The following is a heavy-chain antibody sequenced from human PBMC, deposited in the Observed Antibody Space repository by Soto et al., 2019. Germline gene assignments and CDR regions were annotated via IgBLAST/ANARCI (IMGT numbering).Heavy chain of an antibody. CDR1: GGSINSGGYS. D-gene: IGHD3-22*01. CDR3: ARGVNYYDSSGSSWFDP. J-gene: IGHJ5*02. CDR2: IYHTGTT. Sequence: PSETLSLTCTVSGGSINSGGYSWTWIRQPPGKGLEWIGFIYHTGTTYYNPSLKSRVTISVDRSKNQFSLKLKSVTAADTAVYYFARGVNYYDSSGSSWFDPWGQGALVTVSS. V-gene: IGHV4-30-2*01.